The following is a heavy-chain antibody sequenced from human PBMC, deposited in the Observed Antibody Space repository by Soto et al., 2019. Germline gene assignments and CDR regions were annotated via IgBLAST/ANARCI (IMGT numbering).Heavy chain of an antibody. V-gene: IGHV3-9*01. CDR2: INWNSGSI. J-gene: IGHJ1*01. CDR3: VKDESINWYSGHFRH. CDR1: GFTFDDYA. Sequence: EVQLVESGGGLVQPGRSLRLSCAASGFTFDDYAMHWVRQVPGKGLEWVSGINWNSGSIGYGYSVKGRFAISRDNAKNSLHLQMNSLSAEDTAFYYCVKDESINWYSGHFRHWGQGTLVTVS. D-gene: IGHD6-13*01.